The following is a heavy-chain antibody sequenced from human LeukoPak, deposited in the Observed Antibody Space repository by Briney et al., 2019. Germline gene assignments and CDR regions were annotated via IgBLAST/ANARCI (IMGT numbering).Heavy chain of an antibody. CDR1: GFTFDDYT. CDR3: ARDPGSGYEEHFDY. V-gene: IGHV3-43*01. D-gene: IGHD5-12*01. Sequence: LAGGSLRLSCAASGFTFDDYTMHWVRQAPGKGLEWVSLISWGGGSTYYADSVKGRFTISRDNSKNSLYLQMNSLRAEDTAVYYCARDPGSGYEEHFDYWGQGTLVTVSS. CDR2: ISWGGGST. J-gene: IGHJ4*02.